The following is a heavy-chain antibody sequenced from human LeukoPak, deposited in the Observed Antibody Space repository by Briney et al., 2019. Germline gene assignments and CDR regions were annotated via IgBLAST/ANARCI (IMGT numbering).Heavy chain of an antibody. J-gene: IGHJ5*02. D-gene: IGHD3-22*01. V-gene: IGHV4-34*01. CDR1: GGSFSGYY. CDR2: INHSGST. CDR3: ARGYYDSSGYLFHP. Sequence: TPSETLSLTCAVYGGSFSGYYWSWIRQPPGKGLEWIGEINHSGSTNYNPSLKSRVTISVDTSKNQFSLKLSSVTAADTAVYYCARGYYDSSGYLFHPWGQGTLVTVSS.